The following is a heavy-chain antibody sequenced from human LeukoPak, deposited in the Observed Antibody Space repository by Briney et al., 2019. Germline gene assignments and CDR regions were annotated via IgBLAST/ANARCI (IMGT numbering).Heavy chain of an antibody. D-gene: IGHD2-2*01. CDR3: AREVPAAIEYYYYYYMDV. V-gene: IGHV1-8*03. CDR1: GGTFSSYD. J-gene: IGHJ6*03. CDR2: MNPNSGNT. Sequence: ASVKVSCKASGGTFSSYDINWVRQATGQGLEWMGWMNPNSGNTGYAQKFQGRVTITRNTSISTAYMELSSLRSEDTAVYYCAREVPAAIEYYYYYYMDVWGKGTTVTVSS.